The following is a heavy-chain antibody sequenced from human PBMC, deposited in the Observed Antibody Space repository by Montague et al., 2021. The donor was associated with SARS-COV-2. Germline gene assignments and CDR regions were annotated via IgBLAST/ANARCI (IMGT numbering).Heavy chain of an antibody. CDR1: GDSVSSHSAT. Sequence: CAISGDSVSSHSATWNWIRQSPSRGLEWLGRIYYRSKWYNDYAVSVKSRVIINPDTSNNRISLQSNSVTPEDTAVYYCARAYSGGDCYFYWYFDLWGRGTLVTVSS. CDR3: ARAYSGGDCYFYWYFDL. CDR2: IYYRSKWYN. V-gene: IGHV6-1*01. J-gene: IGHJ2*01. D-gene: IGHD2-21*02.